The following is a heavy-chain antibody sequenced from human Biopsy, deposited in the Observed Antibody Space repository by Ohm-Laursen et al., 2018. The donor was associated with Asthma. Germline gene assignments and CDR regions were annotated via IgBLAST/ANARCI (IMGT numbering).Heavy chain of an antibody. Sequence: GSLRLSCTASGFAVSRDYMFWVHQAPGKGLEWVSVIYSGGTSHTADSVRGRFTISRDYSKNTLYLQMHSLRAEDTAVYYCARAYGGSFFSGSFDIWGQGTMVTVSS. V-gene: IGHV3-53*01. D-gene: IGHD4-23*01. CDR2: IYSGGTS. J-gene: IGHJ3*02. CDR1: GFAVSRDY. CDR3: ARAYGGSFFSGSFDI.